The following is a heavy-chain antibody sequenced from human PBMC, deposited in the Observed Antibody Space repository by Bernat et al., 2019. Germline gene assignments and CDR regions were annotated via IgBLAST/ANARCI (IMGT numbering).Heavy chain of an antibody. V-gene: IGHV3-23*01. Sequence: EVQLLESGGGLVQPGGSLRLSCAASGFTFSSYAMSWVRQAPGQGLEWVSAISGSGGSTYYADSGKGRFTISRDNSKNTLYLQMNSMRAEDTAVYYCAKDRQGGYSYGYGVDYWGQGTLVTVSS. CDR3: AKDRQGGYSYGYGVDY. CDR1: GFTFSSYA. CDR2: ISGSGGST. D-gene: IGHD5-18*01. J-gene: IGHJ4*02.